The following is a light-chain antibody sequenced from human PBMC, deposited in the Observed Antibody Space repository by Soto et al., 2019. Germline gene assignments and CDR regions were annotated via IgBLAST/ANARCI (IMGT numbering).Light chain of an antibody. J-gene: IGLJ1*01. CDR3: SSFTRTSTYV. CDR2: DVS. CDR1: SSDVGSHDL. V-gene: IGLV2-14*02. Sequence: QSVLTQPASVSGSPGQSIAISCTGTSSDVGSHDLVSWYQQQSGKVPKLIIYDVSSRPSGVSNRSSGSKSGNTASLTISGLQAEYEADYYCSSFTRTSTYVFGTGTNVT.